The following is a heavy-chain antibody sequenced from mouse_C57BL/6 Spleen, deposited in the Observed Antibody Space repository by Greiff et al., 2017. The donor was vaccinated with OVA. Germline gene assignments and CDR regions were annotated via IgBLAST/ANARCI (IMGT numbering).Heavy chain of an antibody. CDR3: AKEEGGRQLRPPYFDY. J-gene: IGHJ2*01. CDR2: INPNNGGT. D-gene: IGHD3-2*02. V-gene: IGHV1-26*01. Sequence: VQLQQSGPELVKPGASVKISCKASGYTFTDYYMNWVKQSHGKSLEWIGDINPNNGGTSYNQKFKGKATLTVDKSSSTAYMELRSLTSEDTAVYYDAKEEGGRQLRPPYFDYWGQGTTLTVSS. CDR1: GYTFTDYY.